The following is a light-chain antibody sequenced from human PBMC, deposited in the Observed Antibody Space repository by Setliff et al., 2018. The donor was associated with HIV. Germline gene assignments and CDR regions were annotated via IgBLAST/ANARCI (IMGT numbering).Light chain of an antibody. J-gene: IGLJ1*01. CDR2: DVT. CDR1: NSDIGGYDY. Sequence: SVLAQPASVSGSPGQSITISCTGTNSDIGGYDYVSWYQQHPGKAPKLMIYDVTNRPSGVSNRFSGSKSGSTASLTISGLQAEDEANYYCCSYSSSSVYFFGTGTKGTVL. V-gene: IGLV2-14*03. CDR3: CSYSSSSVYF.